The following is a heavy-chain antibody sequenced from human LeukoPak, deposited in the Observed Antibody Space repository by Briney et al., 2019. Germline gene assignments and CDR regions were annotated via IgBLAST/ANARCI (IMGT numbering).Heavy chain of an antibody. CDR3: ARRGDT. D-gene: IGHD3-10*01. V-gene: IGHV4-61*02. CDR2: VYASGTT. J-gene: IGHJ3*02. Sequence: SETLSLTCTVSGGSISSGSVYWNWIRQPAGKGLEWIGRVYASGTTNYNPSLKSRVTISVDTSRNQFSLKLSSVTAADTAVYYCARRGDTWGQGTMVTVSS. CDR1: GGSISSGSVY.